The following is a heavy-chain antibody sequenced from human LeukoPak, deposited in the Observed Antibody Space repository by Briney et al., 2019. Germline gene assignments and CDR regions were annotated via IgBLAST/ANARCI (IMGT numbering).Heavy chain of an antibody. CDR3: ASPGCYASGTYCHYFDY. J-gene: IGHJ4*02. V-gene: IGHV4-30-4*01. Sequence: SQTLSLTCTVSGGSISSGDYYWSWIRQPPGKGLEWIGYIYYSGSTYYNPSLKSRVTISVDTSKNQFSLKLSSVTAADTAVYYCASPGCYASGTYCHYFDYWGQGTLVTVSS. D-gene: IGHD3-10*01. CDR1: GGSISSGDYY. CDR2: IYYSGST.